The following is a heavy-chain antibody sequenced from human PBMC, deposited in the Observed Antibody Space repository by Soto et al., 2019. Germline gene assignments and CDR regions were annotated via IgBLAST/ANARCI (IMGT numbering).Heavy chain of an antibody. D-gene: IGHD1-26*01. Sequence: DVQLVESGGGLVQRGGSLRLACAASGFTVISDYMTWVRQAPGKGLEWVSVIYSGVNTSYADSVKGRFTISRDNAKNTLYRQMNSLRAADTAVYYCARGRLLISDWGQGAQVIV. CDR3: ARGRLLISD. J-gene: IGHJ4*02. V-gene: IGHV3-66*01. CDR1: GFTVISDY. CDR2: IYSGVNT.